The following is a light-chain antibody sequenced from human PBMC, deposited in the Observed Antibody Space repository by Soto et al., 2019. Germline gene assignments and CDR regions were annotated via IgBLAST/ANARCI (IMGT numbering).Light chain of an antibody. CDR1: SSNIGSNY. V-gene: IGLV1-47*01. J-gene: IGLJ2*01. Sequence: QAVVTQPPSASGTPGQRVTISCSGSSSNIGSNYVYWYQQLPGTAPKLLIYMNNQRPSGVFDRFSGSKSGTSASLAISGLRSEDEADYYCATWDDSLIGVIFGGGTKLTVL. CDR2: MNN. CDR3: ATWDDSLIGVI.